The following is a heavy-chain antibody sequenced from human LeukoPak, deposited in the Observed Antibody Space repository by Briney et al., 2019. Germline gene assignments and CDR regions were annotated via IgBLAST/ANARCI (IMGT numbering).Heavy chain of an antibody. CDR2: FSYNAHS. Sequence: SETLSLTCAVSGGAVSSSNYYWSWIRQSPGKGLEWVGFFSYNAHSDYNPSLKSRVTISVDTSKNQFSLKLSSVTAADTAVYYCARHVGRGYFALLYWGQGTLVTVSS. CDR1: GGAVSSSNYY. D-gene: IGHD3-22*01. CDR3: ARHVGRGYFALLY. J-gene: IGHJ4*02. V-gene: IGHV4-61*01.